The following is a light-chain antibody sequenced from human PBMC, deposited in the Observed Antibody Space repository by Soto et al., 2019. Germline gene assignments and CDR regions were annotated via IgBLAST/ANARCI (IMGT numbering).Light chain of an antibody. CDR2: GAS. V-gene: IGKV1-39*01. J-gene: IGKJ1*01. CDR3: QQSHSTPWT. Sequence: DIQMTQSPSSLSASVGDRVTITYRASQTITTYLNWYQQKPGKAPQLLIYGASTLQSGVPSRFTGSGSGTDFTLTISSLQPEDFATYHCQQSHSTPWTFGQGTKVEIK. CDR1: QTITTY.